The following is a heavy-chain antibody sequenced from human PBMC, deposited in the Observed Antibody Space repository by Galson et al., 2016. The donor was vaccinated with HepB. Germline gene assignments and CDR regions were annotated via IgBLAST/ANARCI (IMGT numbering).Heavy chain of an antibody. Sequence: SLRLSCAASGFIFSSYAMTWVRQAPGKGPGWVSTFGDGGDIYYADSVKGRFTISRDNSKNTLYLQMNTLRAEDTAVYYCARGTFCSGDSCYSPAFDMWGQGTMVTVSS. D-gene: IGHD2-15*01. CDR3: ARGTFCSGDSCYSPAFDM. CDR2: FGDGGDI. CDR1: GFIFSSYA. V-gene: IGHV3-23*01. J-gene: IGHJ3*02.